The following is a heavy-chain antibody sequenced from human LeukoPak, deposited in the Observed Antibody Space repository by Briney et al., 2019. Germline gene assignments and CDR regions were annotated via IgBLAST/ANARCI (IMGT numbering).Heavy chain of an antibody. D-gene: IGHD2-2*01. CDR3: ARTGAFCLGYCSSKYWFDP. CDR1: GGSFCGYY. J-gene: IGHJ5*02. CDR2: LNHSGNT. Sequence: PSETLSLTCAVYGGSFCGYYWRWIPQPPGKGLEGCGELNHSGNTNYHPSLKSRVTISVDTSKNQFSLKLSSVTAADTAVYYCARTGAFCLGYCSSKYWFDPWGQGTLVTVSS. V-gene: IGHV4-34*01.